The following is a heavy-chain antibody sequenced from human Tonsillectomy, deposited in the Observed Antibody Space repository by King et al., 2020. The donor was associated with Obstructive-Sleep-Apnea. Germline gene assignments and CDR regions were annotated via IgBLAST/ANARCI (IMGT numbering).Heavy chain of an antibody. CDR1: GITISTYW. V-gene: IGHV3-7*01. Sequence: VQLVESGGGLVQPGGSLRLSCAASGITISTYWMSWVRQAPGKGLEWVANINEDGSEKYYVDSVMGRFTISRDNAKNSLYLQMNILRAEDTAVYYCARFDSWGQGTLVTVSS. CDR3: ARFDS. CDR2: INEDGSEK. J-gene: IGHJ4*02.